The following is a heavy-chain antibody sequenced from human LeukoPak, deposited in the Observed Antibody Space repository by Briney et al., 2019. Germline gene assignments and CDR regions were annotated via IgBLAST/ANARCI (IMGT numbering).Heavy chain of an antibody. D-gene: IGHD3-16*01. CDR3: AKDRYSYAFEYFES. V-gene: IGHV3-30*18. Sequence: GRSLRLSCAASGFTFSSYGMHWVRQAPGKGLEWVAVISNDESKKYYADSVKGRFTNSRDNSKNTLSLQVSSLRAEDTAVYYCAKDRYSYAFEYFESWGQGTLVTVSS. CDR1: GFTFSSYG. CDR2: ISNDESKK. J-gene: IGHJ4*02.